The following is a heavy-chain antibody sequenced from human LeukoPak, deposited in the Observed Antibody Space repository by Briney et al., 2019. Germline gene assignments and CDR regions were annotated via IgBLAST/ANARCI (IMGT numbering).Heavy chain of an antibody. CDR1: GFTFSDHF. CDR3: AKGGDSSSWYGNWFDP. Sequence: PGGSLRLSCVGSGFTFSDHFMSWIRQVPGKEPEWLSYINSKGDNILYRDSVKGRFTISRDNAENSLYLQMNSLRAEDMALYYCAKGGDSSSWYGNWFDPWGQGTLVTVSS. CDR2: INSKGDNI. D-gene: IGHD6-13*01. V-gene: IGHV3-11*01. J-gene: IGHJ5*02.